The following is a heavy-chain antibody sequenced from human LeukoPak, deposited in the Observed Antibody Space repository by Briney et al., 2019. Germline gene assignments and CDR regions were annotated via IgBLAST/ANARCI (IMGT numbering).Heavy chain of an antibody. J-gene: IGHJ2*01. Sequence: ASVKVSCKVSGYTLTELSMHWVRQAPGQGLEWMGWISAYNGNTNYAQKLQGRVTMTTDTSTSTAYMELRSLRSDDTAVYYCARSYYYGSGSYWGISPYWYFDLWGRGTLVTVSS. CDR1: GYTLTELS. CDR2: ISAYNGNT. D-gene: IGHD3-10*01. V-gene: IGHV1-18*01. CDR3: ARSYYYGSGSYWGISPYWYFDL.